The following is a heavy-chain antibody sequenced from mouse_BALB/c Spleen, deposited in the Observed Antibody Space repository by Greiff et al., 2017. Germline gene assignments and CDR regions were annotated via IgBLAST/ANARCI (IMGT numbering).Heavy chain of an antibody. V-gene: IGHV14-4*02. Sequence: EVQLQQSGAELVRSGASVKLSCTASGFNIKDYYMHWVKQRPEQGLEWIGWIDPENGDTEYAPKFQGKATMTADTSSNTAYLQLSSLTSEDTAVYYCNAAYYRYQRAMDYWGQGTSVTVSS. CDR2: IDPENGDT. J-gene: IGHJ4*01. CDR1: GFNIKDYY. CDR3: NAAYYRYQRAMDY. D-gene: IGHD2-14*01.